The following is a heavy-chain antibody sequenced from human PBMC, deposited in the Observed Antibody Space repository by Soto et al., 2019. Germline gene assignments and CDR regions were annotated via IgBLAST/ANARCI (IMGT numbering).Heavy chain of an antibody. V-gene: IGHV4-4*02. J-gene: IGHJ6*02. Sequence: SETLSLTCAISGASISSSNWWSWSRQPPGKGLEWTGEIYHSGSTNYNPSLKSRVTISVDKSKNQFSLKLSSVTAADTAVYYCARDRTFTFGGVIVDYGMDGWGQGTTVT. D-gene: IGHD3-16*02. CDR1: GASISSSNW. CDR3: ARDRTFTFGGVIVDYGMDG. CDR2: IYHSGST.